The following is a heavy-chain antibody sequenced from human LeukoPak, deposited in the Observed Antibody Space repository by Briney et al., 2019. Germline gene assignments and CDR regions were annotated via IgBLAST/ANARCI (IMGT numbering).Heavy chain of an antibody. V-gene: IGHV1-8*03. D-gene: IGHD1-1*01. J-gene: IGHJ3*02. CDR1: GYTFTSYD. CDR3: ARDTTGTTSFDI. Sequence: ASVKVSCKASGYTFTSYDINWVRQATGQGVEWMGWMNPNSGNTGYAQKFQGRVTITRNTSISTAYMELSSLRSEDTAVYYCARDTTGTTSFDIWGQGTMVTVSS. CDR2: MNPNSGNT.